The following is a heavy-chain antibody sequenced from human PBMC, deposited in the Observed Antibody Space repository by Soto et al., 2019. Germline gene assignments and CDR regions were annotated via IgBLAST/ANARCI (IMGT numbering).Heavy chain of an antibody. CDR3: ARGGDPKYYFDY. J-gene: IGHJ4*02. V-gene: IGHV1-69*13. D-gene: IGHD3-10*01. CDR1: GGTFSSYA. Sequence: SVKVSCKASGGTFSSYAISWVRQAPGQGLEWMGGIIPIFGTANYAQKFQGRVTITADESTSTAYMELSSLRSEDTAVYYCARGGDPKYYFDYWGQGTLVTVSS. CDR2: IIPIFGTA.